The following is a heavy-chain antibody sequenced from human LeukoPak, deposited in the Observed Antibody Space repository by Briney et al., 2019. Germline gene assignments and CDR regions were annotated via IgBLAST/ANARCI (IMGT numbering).Heavy chain of an antibody. CDR2: ISSSSSYI. CDR1: GFTCSSYS. J-gene: IGHJ1*01. CDR3: ARDDIVVVPAAASAEYFQH. D-gene: IGHD2-2*01. V-gene: IGHV3-21*01. Sequence: GGSLRLXCAASGFTCSSYSMNWVRRAPGKGLEWVSSISSSSSYIYYADSVKGRFTISRDNAKNPLYLQMNSLRAEDTAVYYCARDDIVVVPAAASAEYFQHWGQGTLVTVSS.